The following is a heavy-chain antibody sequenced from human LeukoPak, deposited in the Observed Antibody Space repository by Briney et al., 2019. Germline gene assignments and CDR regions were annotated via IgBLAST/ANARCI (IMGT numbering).Heavy chain of an antibody. Sequence: SETLSLTCAVYGGSFSGYYWSWIRQPPGKGLGWIGSIYYSGSTYYNPSLKSRVTISVDTSKNQFSLKLSSVTAADTAVYYCARHVLYYYGSGSRFDYWGQGTLVTVSS. CDR3: ARHVLYYYGSGSRFDY. CDR2: IYYSGST. V-gene: IGHV4-34*01. D-gene: IGHD3-10*01. J-gene: IGHJ4*02. CDR1: GGSFSGYY.